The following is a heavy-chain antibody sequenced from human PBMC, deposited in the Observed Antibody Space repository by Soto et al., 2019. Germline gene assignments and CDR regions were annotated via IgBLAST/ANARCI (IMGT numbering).Heavy chain of an antibody. D-gene: IGHD6-25*01. V-gene: IGHV1-8*01. CDR1: GYTFVTYD. CDR3: ARRKERSGPNYFDL. J-gene: IGHJ4*02. CDR2: MNPNSGNT. Sequence: VASVKVSFKASGYTFVTYDFNWVRQAPGQGLEWMGWMNPNSGNTGYAQKFRGRVSMTRNTSISTAYMELSNLRSEDTALYFCARRKERSGPNYFDLWGQGTLVTVSS.